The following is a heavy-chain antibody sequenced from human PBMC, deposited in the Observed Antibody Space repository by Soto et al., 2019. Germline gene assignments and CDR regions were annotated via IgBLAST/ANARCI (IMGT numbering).Heavy chain of an antibody. J-gene: IGHJ4*02. CDR1: GYTFTTYA. Sequence: ASLKVSCKASGYTFTTYAMHWVRRAPGQRLEWMGWINVGNGNTKYSQKFPGRVTITRDTSATTAYMEMSSLRSEDTAVYYCARGPAGYYDRXGYFPYYCDYWGQGTLVTVSS. D-gene: IGHD3-22*01. CDR2: INVGNGNT. CDR3: ARGPAGYYDRXGYFPYYCDY. V-gene: IGHV1-3*01.